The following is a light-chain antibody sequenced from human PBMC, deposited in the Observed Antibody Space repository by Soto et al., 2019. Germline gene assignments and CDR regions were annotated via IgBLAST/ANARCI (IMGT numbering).Light chain of an antibody. J-gene: IGKJ3*01. V-gene: IGKV3-11*01. Sequence: EIELTQSPATLSLSAGERATLSCRASQSVSSYLAWYQQKPGKAPRLLIYDASSRATGIPARFGGSGSGTDFTLTISSLEPEDFAVYYCQQHSSWPGTFGHGTKVDIK. CDR3: QQHSSWPGT. CDR2: DAS. CDR1: QSVSSY.